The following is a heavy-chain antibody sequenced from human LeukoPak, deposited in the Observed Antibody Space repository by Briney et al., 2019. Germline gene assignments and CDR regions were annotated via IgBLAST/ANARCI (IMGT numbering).Heavy chain of an antibody. J-gene: IGHJ4*02. D-gene: IGHD1-7*01. Sequence: GGSLRLSCAASGFTFNIYGMSWVRQAPGEGLEWVSSVGGGNDIYYADSVKGRFTGSRDDAKNTVYLQMNSLRAEDTAIYFCAKDATPGNSIWDHFDSWGQGTLVTVSS. CDR2: VGGGNDI. V-gene: IGHV3-23*01. CDR3: AKDATPGNSIWDHFDS. CDR1: GFTFNIYG.